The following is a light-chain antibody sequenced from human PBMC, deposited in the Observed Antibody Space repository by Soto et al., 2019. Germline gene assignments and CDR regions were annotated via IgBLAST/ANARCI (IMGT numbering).Light chain of an antibody. Sequence: QSALTQPGSVSGAPGQSVTIACTGTSSDVGGYNYVSWYQQHPGKAPKLMIYDVSKRPSGVPDRFSGSKSGNTASLTISRLQAEDEAYYYCCSYAGSYTYLFGGGTKLTVL. CDR2: DVS. V-gene: IGLV2-11*01. CDR1: SSDVGGYNY. CDR3: CSYAGSYTYL. J-gene: IGLJ2*01.